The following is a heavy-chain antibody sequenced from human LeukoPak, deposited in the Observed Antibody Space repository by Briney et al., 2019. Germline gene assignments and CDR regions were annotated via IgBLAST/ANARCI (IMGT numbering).Heavy chain of an antibody. V-gene: IGHV3-7*01. J-gene: IGHJ4*01. CDR3: ARIGYSSSSLDY. CDR1: GFTFNNYW. D-gene: IGHD6-6*01. CDR2: INQDGSVK. Sequence: GGSLRLSCAASGFTFNNYWMSWVRQAPGKGLEWVANINQDGSVKYSVDSVKGRFTISRDNAKNSLYLQMNSLRVEDAAVYYCARIGYSSSSLDYWGQGTLVTVSS.